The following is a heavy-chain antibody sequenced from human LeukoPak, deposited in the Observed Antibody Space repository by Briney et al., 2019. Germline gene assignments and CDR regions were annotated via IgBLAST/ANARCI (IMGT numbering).Heavy chain of an antibody. CDR1: GFTFGDYY. CDR2: ISSRSGSSI. Sequence: GGSLRLSCAASGFTFGDYYMTWIRQAPGKGLEWVSSISSRSGSSIYYGDSVKGRFTVSRDNAKNSLYLQLNSLRAEDTAVYYCAKEGHYYDSSGDAFDIWGQGTMVTVSS. CDR3: AKEGHYYDSSGDAFDI. J-gene: IGHJ3*02. V-gene: IGHV3-11*04. D-gene: IGHD3-22*01.